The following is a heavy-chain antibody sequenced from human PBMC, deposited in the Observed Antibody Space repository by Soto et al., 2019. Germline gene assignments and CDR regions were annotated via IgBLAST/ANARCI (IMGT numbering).Heavy chain of an antibody. CDR2: IYHTGNA. J-gene: IGHJ5*02. V-gene: IGHV4-39*01. Sequence: PSETLSLTCGVSGDSISNSRFYWAWIRQPPGEGLEWIGSIYHTGNAYYNPSLKSRVTISVDTSKNQFSLKATSVTAADTALYYCARDYFDSSDYTTNWLDPWGQGTLVTVSS. D-gene: IGHD3-22*01. CDR1: GDSISNSRFY. CDR3: ARDYFDSSDYTTNWLDP.